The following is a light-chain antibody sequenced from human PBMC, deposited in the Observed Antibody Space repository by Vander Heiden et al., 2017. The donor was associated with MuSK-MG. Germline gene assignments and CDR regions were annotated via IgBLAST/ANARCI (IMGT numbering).Light chain of an antibody. CDR3: QQYNNWSPYT. V-gene: IGKV3-15*01. CDR1: QSVNSN. CDR2: GAA. J-gene: IGKJ2*01. Sequence: EVVMPQSPATLSVSPGESATLSCRASQSVNSNLAGYQQKPGHAPRLLIYGAATRATGSPARFSGSGSWTEFTPTISSRQSADFAVYYCQQYNNWSPYTFGQGTKLEIK.